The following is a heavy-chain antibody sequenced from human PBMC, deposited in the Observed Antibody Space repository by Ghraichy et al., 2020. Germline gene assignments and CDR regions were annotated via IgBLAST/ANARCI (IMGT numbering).Heavy chain of an antibody. J-gene: IGHJ4*02. CDR2: ISYDGNNK. V-gene: IGHV3-30*18. CDR3: AKESGIVATMGFDY. CDR1: GFTFSSYG. D-gene: IGHD5-12*01. Sequence: GGSLRLSCAASGFTFSSYGMHWVRQAPGKGLEWVAVISYDGNNKYYADSVKGRFTISRDNSKNTLYLQMNSLRAEDTAVYYCAKESGIVATMGFDYWGQGTLVTVSS.